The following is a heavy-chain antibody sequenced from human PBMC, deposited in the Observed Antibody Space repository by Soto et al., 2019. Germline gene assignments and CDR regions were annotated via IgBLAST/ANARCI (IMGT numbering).Heavy chain of an antibody. CDR1: GGTFSSYA. CDR2: IIPISGTA. Sequence: QVQLVQSGAEVKKPGSSVKVSCKASGGTFSSYAISWVRQAPGQGLEWMGGIIPISGTANYAQKFQGSVTITEDEFTSTAYMELSSLRSEDTAVYYCARAQGSSTSLEIYYYYYYGMDVWGQGTTVTVSS. CDR3: ARAQGSSTSLEIYYYYYYGMDV. D-gene: IGHD2-2*01. J-gene: IGHJ6*02. V-gene: IGHV1-69*01.